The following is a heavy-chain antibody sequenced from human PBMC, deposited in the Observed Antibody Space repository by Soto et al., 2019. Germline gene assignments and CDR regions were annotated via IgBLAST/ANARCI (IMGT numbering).Heavy chain of an antibody. CDR3: AKGARETAWSSLDY. J-gene: IGHJ4*02. Sequence: GGSLRLSCAASGFTFSSSAMAWVRQAPGKGLEWVSGISDGGGSTYYTDSVKGRFTISRDNSKNTLYLQMNGLTVEDTAVYYCAKGARETAWSSLDYWGQGSLVTVSS. V-gene: IGHV3-23*01. D-gene: IGHD3-3*01. CDR1: GFTFSSSA. CDR2: ISDGGGST.